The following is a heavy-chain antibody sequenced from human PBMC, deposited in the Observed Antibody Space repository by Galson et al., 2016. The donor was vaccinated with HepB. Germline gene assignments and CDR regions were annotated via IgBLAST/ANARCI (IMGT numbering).Heavy chain of an antibody. CDR2: IHHSGST. Sequence: SETLSLTCAVSGGSVSSNNRWSWVRQSPGKGLDWIGEIHHSGSTRYNPSLKSRVTISLDKSKNQFSLKVNSVTAADTAVYYCARAPLTMMTSNYFYYYMDVWGKGTTVIVSS. CDR1: GGSVSSNNR. J-gene: IGHJ6*03. V-gene: IGHV4-4*02. CDR3: ARAPLTMMTSNYFYYYMDV. D-gene: IGHD4-17*01.